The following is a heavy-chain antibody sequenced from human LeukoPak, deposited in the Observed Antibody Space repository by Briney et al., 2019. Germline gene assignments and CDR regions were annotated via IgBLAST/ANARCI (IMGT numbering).Heavy chain of an antibody. Sequence: SETLSLTCTVSGGSIGSGDYYWSWIRQPPGKGLEWIGYIYYSGSTYYNPSLKSRVTISVDTSKNQFSLKLSSVTAADTAVYYCARDHIVVVPGLGESSYYYYYYGMDVWGKGTTVTVSS. V-gene: IGHV4-30-4*01. CDR3: ARDHIVVVPGLGESSYYYYYYGMDV. D-gene: IGHD2-2*01. CDR1: GGSIGSGDYY. J-gene: IGHJ6*04. CDR2: IYYSGST.